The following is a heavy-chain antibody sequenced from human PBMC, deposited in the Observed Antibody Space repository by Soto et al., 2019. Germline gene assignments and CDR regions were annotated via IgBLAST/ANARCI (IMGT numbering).Heavy chain of an antibody. Sequence: QVQLMQSGAEVKKPGASVKVSCKASGYTFTSYYMHWVRQAPGQGLEWMGIINPSGGSTSYAQKFHGRVTMTRDTSTSTVYMELSSLRSEDTAVYYCARVLPQVVQYYYYYGMDVWGQGTTVTVSS. J-gene: IGHJ6*02. CDR1: GYTFTSYY. CDR3: ARVLPQVVQYYYYYGMDV. D-gene: IGHD2-15*01. V-gene: IGHV1-46*03. CDR2: INPSGGST.